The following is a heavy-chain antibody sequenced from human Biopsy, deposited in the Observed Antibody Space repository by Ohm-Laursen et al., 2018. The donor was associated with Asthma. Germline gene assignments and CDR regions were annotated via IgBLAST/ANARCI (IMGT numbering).Heavy chain of an antibody. J-gene: IGHJ4*02. D-gene: IGHD5-24*01. CDR3: ARVKDGYNFDY. V-gene: IGHV4-30-2*01. CDR1: GGSISSGGYS. Sequence: SETLSLIRAVSGGSISSGGYSWSWSRQPPGKGLGWIGYSYHSGSTYYNPSLKSRVTISVDKSKNQFSLKLSSVTAADTAVYYCARVKDGYNFDYWGQGTLVTVSS. CDR2: SYHSGST.